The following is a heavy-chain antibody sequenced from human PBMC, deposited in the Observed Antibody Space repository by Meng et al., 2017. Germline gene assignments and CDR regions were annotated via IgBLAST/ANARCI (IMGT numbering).Heavy chain of an antibody. CDR2: IYYSGRT. CDR3: ARARDGYNQRPFDY. V-gene: IGHV4-59*01. D-gene: IGHD5-24*01. Sequence: GSLRLSCTVSGASISSYYWSWVRQLPGKGLEWIGSIYYSGRTYYNPSLNSRVTISVDTSKNQFSLKLNSVTAADTAVYYCARARDGYNQRPFDYWGQGTLVTVSS. CDR1: GASISSYY. J-gene: IGHJ4*02.